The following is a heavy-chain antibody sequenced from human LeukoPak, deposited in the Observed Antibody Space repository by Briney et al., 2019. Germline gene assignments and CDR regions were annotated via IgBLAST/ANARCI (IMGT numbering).Heavy chain of an antibody. V-gene: IGHV3-30-3*01. Sequence: PGGSLRLSCAASSFTFSSYAMHWVRQAPGNGLEWVAVKSYDGSNKYYADSVKGRFTISRDNSKNTLYLQMKSLRAEDTAVYYCARSVDYGSASYDWFVPWGQRTLVTVSS. CDR1: SFTFSSYA. J-gene: IGHJ5*02. D-gene: IGHD3-10*01. CDR3: ARSVDYGSASYDWFVP. CDR2: KSYDGSNK.